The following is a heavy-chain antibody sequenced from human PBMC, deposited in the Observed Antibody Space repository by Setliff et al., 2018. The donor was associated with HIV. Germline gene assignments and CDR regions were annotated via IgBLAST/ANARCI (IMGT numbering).Heavy chain of an antibody. CDR1: GYTFTSYI. Sequence: ASVKVSCKASGYTFTSYIMNWVRQAPGQGLEWMGWINPNNGGTNYAQKFQGRVTMTRDTSISTAYMELSRLRSDDTAVYYCARSTVTTDYYYYMDVWGKGTTVTVSS. CDR3: ARSTVTTDYYYYMDV. D-gene: IGHD4-17*01. V-gene: IGHV1-2*02. J-gene: IGHJ6*03. CDR2: INPNNGGT.